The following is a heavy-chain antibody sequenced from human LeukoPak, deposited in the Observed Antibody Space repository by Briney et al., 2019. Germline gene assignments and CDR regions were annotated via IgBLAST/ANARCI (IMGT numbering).Heavy chain of an antibody. Sequence: GGSLRLSCAASGFTFSSYSMSWVRQAPGKGLEWVSYISSSSSTIYYADSVKGRCTISRDNAKNSLYLQMNSLRAEDTAVYYCARVREVXAAIQGVLGSYYYYFYMDVWGKGTTVTV. V-gene: IGHV3-48*01. CDR2: ISSSSSTI. CDR1: GFTFSSYS. D-gene: IGHD2-2*02. CDR3: ARVREVXAAIQGVLGSYYYYFYMDV. J-gene: IGHJ6*03.